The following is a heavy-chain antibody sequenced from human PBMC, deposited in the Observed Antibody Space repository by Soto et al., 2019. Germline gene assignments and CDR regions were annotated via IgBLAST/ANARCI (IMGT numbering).Heavy chain of an antibody. J-gene: IGHJ6*02. D-gene: IGHD2-15*01. CDR1: GGSFSGYY. V-gene: IGHV4-34*01. CDR3: ARVRCWGRVVVAATCYYYGMDV. CDR2: INHSGST. Sequence: SETLSLTCAVYGGSFSGYYWSWIRQPPGKGLEWIGEINHSGSTNYIPSLKSRVTISVDTSKNQFSLKLSSVTAADTAVYYCARVRCWGRVVVAATCYYYGMDVWGQGTTVTVYS.